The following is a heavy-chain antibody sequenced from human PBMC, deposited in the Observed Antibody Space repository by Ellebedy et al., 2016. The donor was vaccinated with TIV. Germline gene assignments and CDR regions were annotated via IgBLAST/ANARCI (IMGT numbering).Heavy chain of an antibody. D-gene: IGHD6-6*01. CDR1: GFSVSSNY. J-gene: IGHJ4*02. V-gene: IGHV3-53*01. CDR3: AADPEYSSSSWFDY. Sequence: GGSLRLSCAASGFSVSSNYMSWVRQAPGKGLEWISVIYSGVTTYYADSVKGRFTISRDNSKNTLYLQMNSLRSEDTAVYYCAADPEYSSSSWFDYWGQGTLVTVSS. CDR2: IYSGVTT.